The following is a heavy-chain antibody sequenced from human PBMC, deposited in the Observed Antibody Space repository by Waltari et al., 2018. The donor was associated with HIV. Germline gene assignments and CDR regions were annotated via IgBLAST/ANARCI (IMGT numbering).Heavy chain of an antibody. CDR1: GFTFSSYW. CDR3: ARDVYYGSGQSSRAFDI. V-gene: IGHV3-7*01. J-gene: IGHJ3*02. Sequence: EVQLVESGGGLVQPGGSLRLSCAASGFTFSSYWMSCVRQAPGKGLEWVANIKQDGSEKYYVDSVKGRFTISRDNAKNSLYLQMNSLRAEDTAVYYCARDVYYGSGQSSRAFDIWGQGTMVTVSS. CDR2: IKQDGSEK. D-gene: IGHD3-10*01.